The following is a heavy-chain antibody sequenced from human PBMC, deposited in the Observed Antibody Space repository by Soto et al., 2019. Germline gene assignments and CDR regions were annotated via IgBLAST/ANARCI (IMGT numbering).Heavy chain of an antibody. J-gene: IGHJ5*02. Sequence: PSETLSLTCTVSGGSISSSSYYWGWIRQPPGKGLEWIGSIYYSGSTYYNPSLKSRVTISVDTSKNQFSLKLSSVTAADTAVYYCARHGLTTVNNWFDPWGQGTLVTVSS. CDR1: GGSISSSSYY. CDR2: IYYSGST. CDR3: ARHGLTTVNNWFDP. V-gene: IGHV4-39*01. D-gene: IGHD4-17*01.